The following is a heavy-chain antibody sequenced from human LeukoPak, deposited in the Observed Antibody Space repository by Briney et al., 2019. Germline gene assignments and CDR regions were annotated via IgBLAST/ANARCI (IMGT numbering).Heavy chain of an antibody. J-gene: IGHJ6*03. D-gene: IGHD4-17*01. CDR1: GGTFSSYA. Sequence: SVKVSCKASGGTFSSYAISWVRQAPGQGLEWMGGIIPIFGTANYAQRFQGRVTITADESTSTAYMELSNLRSEVTAVYYCASYGDYDPSYYYYMDVWGKGTTVTISS. V-gene: IGHV1-69*13. CDR2: IIPIFGTA. CDR3: ASYGDYDPSYYYYMDV.